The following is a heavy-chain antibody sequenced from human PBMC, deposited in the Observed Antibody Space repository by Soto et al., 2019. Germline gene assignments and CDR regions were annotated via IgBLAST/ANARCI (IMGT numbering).Heavy chain of an antibody. V-gene: IGHV3-48*01. CDR1: GFTFRTYS. D-gene: IGHD6-19*01. J-gene: IGHJ4*02. Sequence: GGTMRLSCVVSGFTFRTYSMNWGRQAPGKGLEWVSYISSSSSTIYYADSVKGRFTISRDNAKNTLNLKMNSLRAEDTAVYYCAKDRGWYDYWGQGTLGTVSS. CDR3: AKDRGWYDY. CDR2: ISSSSSTI.